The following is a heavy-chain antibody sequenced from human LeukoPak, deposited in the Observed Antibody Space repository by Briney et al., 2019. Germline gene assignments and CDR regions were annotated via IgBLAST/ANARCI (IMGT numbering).Heavy chain of an antibody. Sequence: PGGSLRLSCAASGFTFDDYAMHWVRQAPGKGLEWVSGISWNSGSIGYADSVKGRFTISRDNAKNSLYLQMNSLRAEDTALYYCAKDIGSSFYFDYWGQGTLVTVSS. CDR1: GFTFDDYA. J-gene: IGHJ4*02. D-gene: IGHD6-13*01. V-gene: IGHV3-9*01. CDR3: AKDIGSSFYFDY. CDR2: ISWNSGSI.